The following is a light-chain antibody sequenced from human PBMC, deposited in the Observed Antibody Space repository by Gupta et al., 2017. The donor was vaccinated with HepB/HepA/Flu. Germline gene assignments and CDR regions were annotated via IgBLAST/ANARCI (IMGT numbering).Light chain of an antibody. CDR3: MQALQTPCT. V-gene: IGKV2-28*01. CDR2: LGS. J-gene: IGKJ2*02. Sequence: EIVMTHSPLSLPVTPGEPASISCRASQSLLHSNGYNYLDWYLQKPGQSPQLLIYLGSNRASGVPDRFSGSGSGTDFTLKISRVEAEDVGVYYCMQALQTPCTFGQGTKLEIK. CDR1: QSLLHSNGYNY.